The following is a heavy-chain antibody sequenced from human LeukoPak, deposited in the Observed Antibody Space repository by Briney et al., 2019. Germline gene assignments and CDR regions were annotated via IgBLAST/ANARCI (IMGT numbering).Heavy chain of an antibody. D-gene: IGHD3-22*01. J-gene: IGHJ3*02. V-gene: IGHV4-59*01. CDR3: ASPEDYYDSSGYYSAAFDI. CDR2: IYYSGST. CDR1: GGSISSYY. Sequence: SETLSLTCTVSGGSISSYYWSWFRQPPGKGLQWIGYIYYSGSTNYNPSLKSRVTISVDTSKNQFSLKLSSVTAADTAVYYCASPEDYYDSSGYYSAAFDIWGQGTMVTVSS.